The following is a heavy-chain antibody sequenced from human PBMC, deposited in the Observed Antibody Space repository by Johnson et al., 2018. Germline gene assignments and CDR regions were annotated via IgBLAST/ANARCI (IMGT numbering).Heavy chain of an antibody. Sequence: VQLVESGGGLVQPGGSLRLSCAASGFTFSSYSMNWVRQAPGKGLEWVSYINSSSSTIYYADSVNGRFIVSRDNAKNSLYLQMNSLRAEDTAVYYCADGVDYYYYMDVWGKGTTVTVSS. CDR2: INSSSSTI. D-gene: IGHD2-8*01. J-gene: IGHJ6*03. CDR1: GFTFSSYS. V-gene: IGHV3-48*01. CDR3: ADGVDYYYYMDV.